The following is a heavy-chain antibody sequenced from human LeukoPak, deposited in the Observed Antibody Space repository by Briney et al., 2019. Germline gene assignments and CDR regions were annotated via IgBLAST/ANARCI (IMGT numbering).Heavy chain of an antibody. J-gene: IGHJ4*02. CDR3: ARGTVLRYFDWLLHRNPYYFDY. V-gene: IGHV4-59*01. Sequence: SETLPLTCTVSGGSISSYYWSWIRQPPGKGLEWIGYIYYSGSTNYNPSLKSRVTISVDTSKNQFSLKLSSVTAADTAVYYCARGTVLRYFDWLLHRNPYYFDYWGQGTLVTVSS. D-gene: IGHD3-9*01. CDR1: GGSISSYY. CDR2: IYYSGST.